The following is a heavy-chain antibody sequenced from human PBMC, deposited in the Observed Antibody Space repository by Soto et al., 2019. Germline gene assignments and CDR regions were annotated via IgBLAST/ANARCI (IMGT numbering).Heavy chain of an antibody. CDR2: ISYDATNK. D-gene: IGHD6-19*01. CDR1: GFTFSSYS. V-gene: IGHV3-30*04. CDR3: ARVYSSLDYGIDY. Sequence: PGGSLRLSCLVSGFTFSSYSMHWARHAPGKGLEWVAVISYDATNKYYADSVKGRFTISRDNSRNTLYLQMNSLRPEDTALYYCARVYSSLDYGIDYWGPGPPLTVSS. J-gene: IGHJ4*02.